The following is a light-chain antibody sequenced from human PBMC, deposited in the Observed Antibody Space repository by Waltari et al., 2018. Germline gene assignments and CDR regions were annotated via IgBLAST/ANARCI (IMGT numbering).Light chain of an antibody. CDR1: QSIAGN. Sequence: EIVMTQSPATLSVSPGERATLSCRASQSIAGNLAWYQQKTGQAPRLLIYGASTMATGVPARFSGSGSGTEFTLTISSLQSEDFAVYYCQQYKNWPQTFGQGTKVEIK. J-gene: IGKJ1*01. V-gene: IGKV3-15*01. CDR2: GAS. CDR3: QQYKNWPQT.